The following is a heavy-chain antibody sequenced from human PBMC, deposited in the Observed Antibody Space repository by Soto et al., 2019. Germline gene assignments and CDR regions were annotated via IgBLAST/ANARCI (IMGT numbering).Heavy chain of an antibody. CDR2: MHTSGST. V-gene: IGHV4-4*07. CDR1: GGSIRGYY. CDR3: VRASMPKAHFDS. D-gene: IGHD2-2*01. J-gene: IGHJ4*02. Sequence: QMQLQESGPGLVKPSETLSLTCTVSGGSIRGYYWSWIRQSAGMRLEWIGRMHTSGSTNYNPSLTGRVTLSVDMSKNPISLKLTSVTAADTALYYCVRASMPKAHFDSWGQGTLVTVSS.